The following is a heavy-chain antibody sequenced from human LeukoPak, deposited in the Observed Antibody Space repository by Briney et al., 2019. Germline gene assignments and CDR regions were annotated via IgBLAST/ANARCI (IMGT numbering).Heavy chain of an antibody. V-gene: IGHV4-61*01. J-gene: IGHJ3*02. D-gene: IGHD2-2*01. CDR1: GGSVSSGSYY. Sequence: SETLSLTCTVSGGSVSSGSYYWSWIRQPPGKGLEGIGYIYCSGSTNYNPSLKSRVTISVDTSKNQFSLKLSSVTAADTAVYYRARVFDVVVPAAMTDAFDIWGQGTMVTVSS. CDR2: IYCSGST. CDR3: ARVFDVVVPAAMTDAFDI.